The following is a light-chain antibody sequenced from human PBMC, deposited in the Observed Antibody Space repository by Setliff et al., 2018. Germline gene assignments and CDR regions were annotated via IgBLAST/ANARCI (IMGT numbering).Light chain of an antibody. CDR2: EVS. V-gene: IGLV2-14*01. J-gene: IGLJ1*01. Sequence: QSALAQPDSVSGSPGQSITISCTGTSSDVGYYNYVSWYQQHPGKAPKLMIYEVSNRPSGVSNRFSGSKSGNTASLTISGLQAEDEADYYCSSYTSSSTRVFGTGT. CDR1: SSDVGYYNY. CDR3: SSYTSSSTRV.